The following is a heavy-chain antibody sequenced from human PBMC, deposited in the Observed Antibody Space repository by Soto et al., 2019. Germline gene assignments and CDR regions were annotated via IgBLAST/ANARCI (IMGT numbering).Heavy chain of an antibody. Sequence: PGGSLRLSCAASGFTFSTYAMSWVHQAPGKGLEWISNIRGSNGRIDYADSVKGRFTISRDNSKNTLYLEMNSLRAEDTAVYYCAKDFGDPYAFDIWGQGAMVTVSS. CDR1: GFTFSTYA. CDR2: IRGSNGRI. V-gene: IGHV3-23*01. CDR3: AKDFGDPYAFDI. J-gene: IGHJ3*02. D-gene: IGHD2-21*01.